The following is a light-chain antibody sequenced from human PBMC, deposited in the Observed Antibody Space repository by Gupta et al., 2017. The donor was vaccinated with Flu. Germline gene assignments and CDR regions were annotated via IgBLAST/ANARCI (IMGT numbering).Light chain of an antibody. J-gene: IGKJ4*01. CDR2: RTS. CDR1: ECVSNR. V-gene: IGKV1-5*03. Sequence: DIQLTQSPATLSATVGDTVTFTCRSSECVSNRLAWYRQSAGKAPQLLVYRTSTLHTGVPARFSASGSETEFALTITGLQPEDFATYFCQHYNSYVAFGGGTRVDI. CDR3: QHYNSYVA.